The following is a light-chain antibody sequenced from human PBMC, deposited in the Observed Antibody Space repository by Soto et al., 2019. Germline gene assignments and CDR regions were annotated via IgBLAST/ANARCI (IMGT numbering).Light chain of an antibody. CDR1: TSDVGGYSF. J-gene: IGLJ1*01. CDR3: SSYTTSGTRV. CDR2: EVS. Sequence: QSALTQPASVSGSPGQSITISCTGTTSDVGGYSFVSWYQLHPGKAPKLMIYEVSNWPSGVSNRFSGSKSGNTASLTISGLQAEDESDYYCSSYTTSGTRVFGTGTKLTVL. V-gene: IGLV2-14*01.